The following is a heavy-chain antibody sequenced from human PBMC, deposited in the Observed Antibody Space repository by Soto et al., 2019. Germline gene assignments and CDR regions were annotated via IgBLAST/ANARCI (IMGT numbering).Heavy chain of an antibody. V-gene: IGHV3-21*01. CDR1: GFTFSSYT. J-gene: IGHJ6*02. Sequence: GGSLRLSCAASGFTFSSYTMNWVRQAPGKGLEWVSSISSSSSYADSVKGRFTISRDNAKSSLYLQMNSLRAEDTAVYYCARGHYGMDVWGQGTTVTVSS. CDR3: ARGHYGMDV. CDR2: ISSSSS.